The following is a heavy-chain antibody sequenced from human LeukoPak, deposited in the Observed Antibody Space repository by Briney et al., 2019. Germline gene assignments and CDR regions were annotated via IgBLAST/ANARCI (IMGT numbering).Heavy chain of an antibody. CDR3: AAGKVSYYFDY. Sequence: TSAKVSCKASGFTFTSSAVQWVRQARGQRLEWIGWIVVGSGNTNYAQKFQERVTITRDMSTSTAYMELSSPRSEDTAVYYCAAGKVSYYFDYWGQGTLVTVSS. V-gene: IGHV1-58*01. J-gene: IGHJ4*02. CDR1: GFTFTSSA. D-gene: IGHD6-6*01. CDR2: IVVGSGNT.